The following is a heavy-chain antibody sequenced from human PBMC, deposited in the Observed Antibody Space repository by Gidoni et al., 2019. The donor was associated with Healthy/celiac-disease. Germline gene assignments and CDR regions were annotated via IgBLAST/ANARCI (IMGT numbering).Heavy chain of an antibody. Sequence: QVQLVQSGAEVKKPGASVKVSCKASGYTFTGYYMHWVRQAPGQGLEWMGRSNPNSGGTNYAQKFQGRVTMTRDTSISTAYMELSRLRSDDTAVYYCARASDITMVRGVMNYWGQGTLVTVSS. J-gene: IGHJ4*02. CDR3: ARASDITMVRGVMNY. D-gene: IGHD3-10*01. CDR1: GYTFTGYY. CDR2: SNPNSGGT. V-gene: IGHV1-2*06.